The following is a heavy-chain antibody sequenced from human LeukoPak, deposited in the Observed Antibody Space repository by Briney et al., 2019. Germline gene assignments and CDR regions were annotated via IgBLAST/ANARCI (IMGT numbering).Heavy chain of an antibody. Sequence: SETLSLTCTVSGGSISSSSYYWGWIRQPPGKGLEWIGSIYYSGSTYYNPSLKSRVTISVDTSKNQFSLKLSSVTAADTAVYYCASDVVVAAINWFDPWGQGTLVSVSS. CDR1: GGSISSSSYY. D-gene: IGHD2-15*01. V-gene: IGHV4-39*07. J-gene: IGHJ5*02. CDR2: IYYSGST. CDR3: ASDVVVAAINWFDP.